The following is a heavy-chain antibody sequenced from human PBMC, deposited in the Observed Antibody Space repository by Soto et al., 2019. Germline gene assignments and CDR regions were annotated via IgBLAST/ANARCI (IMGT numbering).Heavy chain of an antibody. CDR1: GGSISSSSYY. Sequence: PSETLSLTCTVSGGSISSSSYYWGWIRQPPGKGLEWIGSIYYSGSTYYNPSLKSRVTVSVDTSKNQFSLKLSSVTAADTAVYYCAGFGERKIRPLNWFAPWGRGPLVTVSA. CDR3: AGFGERKIRPLNWFAP. CDR2: IYYSGST. J-gene: IGHJ5*02. D-gene: IGHD3-16*01. V-gene: IGHV4-39*01.